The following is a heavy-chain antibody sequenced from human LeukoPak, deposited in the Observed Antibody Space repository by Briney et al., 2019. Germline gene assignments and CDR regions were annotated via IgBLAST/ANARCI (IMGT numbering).Heavy chain of an antibody. Sequence: PGGSLRLSCAASGFTFGSYEMNWVRQAPGKGLEWVSYISSSGSTIYYADSVKGRFTISRDNAKNSLYLQMNSLRAEDTAVYYCARDRFVGATSPHFDYWGQGTLVTVSS. CDR1: GFTFGSYE. V-gene: IGHV3-48*03. CDR3: ARDRFVGATSPHFDY. CDR2: ISSSGSTI. J-gene: IGHJ4*02. D-gene: IGHD1-26*01.